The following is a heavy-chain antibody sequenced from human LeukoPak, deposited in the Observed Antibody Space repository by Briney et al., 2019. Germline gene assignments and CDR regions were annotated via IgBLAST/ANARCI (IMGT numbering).Heavy chain of an antibody. CDR2: IYSGGST. V-gene: IGHV3-66*01. J-gene: IGHJ4*02. CDR1: GFTFSSYA. CDR3: ARDEEGYFDY. Sequence: GGSLRLSCTASGFTFSSYAMSWVRQAPRKGLEWVSVIYSGGSTYYADSVKGRFTISRDNSKNTLYLQMNSLRAEDTAVYYCARDEEGYFDYWGQGTLVTVSS.